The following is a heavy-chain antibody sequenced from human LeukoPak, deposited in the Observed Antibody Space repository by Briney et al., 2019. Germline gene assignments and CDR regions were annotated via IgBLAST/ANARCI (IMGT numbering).Heavy chain of an antibody. CDR1: GVSISSSSYY. CDR3: ARESRRIAAAGPSYYMDV. CDR2: IYYSGST. Sequence: SETLSVTCTVSGVSISSSSYYWGWIRQPPGKGLEWIGSIYYSGSTYYNPSLKSRVTISVDTSKNQFSLMVNSVTAADTAVYYCARESRRIAAAGPSYYMDVWGRGTTVTVSS. V-gene: IGHV4-39*07. J-gene: IGHJ6*03. D-gene: IGHD6-13*01.